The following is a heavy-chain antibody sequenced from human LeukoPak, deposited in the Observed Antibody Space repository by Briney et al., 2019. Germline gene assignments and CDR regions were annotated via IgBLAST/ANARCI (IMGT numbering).Heavy chain of an antibody. V-gene: IGHV3-23*01. CDR1: GLTCSGEA. J-gene: IGHJ4*02. CDR2: ISGSGGST. D-gene: IGHD3-22*01. CDR3: AKGMYYYDSSGYIIFDY. Sequence: GGCLRLSCAASGLTCSGEAVSWFRQAPGKELKWVSGISGSGGSTYYADSVKGRFTISRDNSKNTLYLQMNSLRAEDTAVYYCAKGMYYYDSSGYIIFDYWGQGTLVNVSS.